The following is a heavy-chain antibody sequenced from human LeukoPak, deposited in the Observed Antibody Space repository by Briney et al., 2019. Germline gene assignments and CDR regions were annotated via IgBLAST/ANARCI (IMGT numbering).Heavy chain of an antibody. J-gene: IGHJ4*02. Sequence: SETLSLTCTVSGGSISSSSYYWGWIRQPPGKGLEWIGEINHSGSTNYNPSLKSRVTISVDTSKNQFSLKLSSVTAADTAVYYCARVKYLYDYVWGSYRYTFPFDYWGQGTLVTVSS. CDR1: GGSISSSSYY. D-gene: IGHD3-16*02. CDR3: ARVKYLYDYVWGSYRYTFPFDY. CDR2: INHSGST. V-gene: IGHV4-39*07.